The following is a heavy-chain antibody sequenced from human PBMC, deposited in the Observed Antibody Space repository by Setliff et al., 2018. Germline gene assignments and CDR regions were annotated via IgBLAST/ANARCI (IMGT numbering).Heavy chain of an antibody. Sequence: ASVKVSCKTSGYSFTVFGISWVRQAPGQGLEWMGWISPYYGKTNYAQRLQGRVTMTTDTSTSTAYMELRSLRSDDTAVYFCARDQPPVIVGATGWGAFDIWGQGTMVTVSS. J-gene: IGHJ3*02. CDR2: ISPYYGKT. CDR1: GYSFTVFG. V-gene: IGHV1-18*01. D-gene: IGHD1-26*01. CDR3: ARDQPPVIVGATGWGAFDI.